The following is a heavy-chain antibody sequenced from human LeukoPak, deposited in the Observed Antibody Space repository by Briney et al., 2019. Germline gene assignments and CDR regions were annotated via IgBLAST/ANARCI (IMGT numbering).Heavy chain of an antibody. D-gene: IGHD1-7*01. Sequence: PGGSLRLSCVASGFTFSSYAMHWVRQAPGKGLEWVAVISYDGSNKYYADSVKGRFTISRDNSKNTLYLQMNSLRAEDTAVYYCARLYPLELELSDWFDPWGQGTLVTVSS. V-gene: IGHV3-30-3*01. CDR1: GFTFSSYA. J-gene: IGHJ5*02. CDR3: ARLYPLELELSDWFDP. CDR2: ISYDGSNK.